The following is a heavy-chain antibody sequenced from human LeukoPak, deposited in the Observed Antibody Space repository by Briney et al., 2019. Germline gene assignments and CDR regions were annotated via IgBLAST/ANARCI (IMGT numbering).Heavy chain of an antibody. J-gene: IGHJ4*02. CDR2: IDHTGIT. D-gene: IGHD6-13*01. V-gene: IGHV4-59*01. Sequence: SETLSLTCTVSDDSITIYYWSWIRQPPGKGLEWIGYIDHTGITNYNPSLNSRVTISRDTSKNHFSLELSSATAADTAVYYCARWGSSWSNGRFFDYWGQGTLVTVSS. CDR3: ARWGSSWSNGRFFDY. CDR1: DDSITIYY.